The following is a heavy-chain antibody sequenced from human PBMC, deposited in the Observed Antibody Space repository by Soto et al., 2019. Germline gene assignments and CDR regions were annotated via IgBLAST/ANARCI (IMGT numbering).Heavy chain of an antibody. Sequence: AETLSLTCTDSGGSIITYYWSWIRQAAGKGLEWIGYIYYSGSTSYNPSLKSRVTISVDTSKNQFSLKLRSVTAADTAVYYCASDRSSGWDQGYGMDVWGQGTTVTVSS. J-gene: IGHJ6*02. CDR1: GGSIITYY. V-gene: IGHV4-59*01. CDR3: ASDRSSGWDQGYGMDV. D-gene: IGHD6-19*01. CDR2: IYYSGST.